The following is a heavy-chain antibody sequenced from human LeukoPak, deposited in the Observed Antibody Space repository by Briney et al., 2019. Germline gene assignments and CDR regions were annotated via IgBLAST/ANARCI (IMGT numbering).Heavy chain of an antibody. CDR3: ARDGVNYDILTGYYNRAFDI. Sequence: GGSLRLSCAASGFTFSSYSMSWVRQAPGKGLEWVANIKQDGSEKNYVGSVKGRFTIARDNAKNSLYLQMNSLRAEDTAVYYCARDGVNYDILTGYYNRAFDIWGQGTMVTVSS. D-gene: IGHD3-9*01. CDR2: IKQDGSEK. CDR1: GFTFSSYS. J-gene: IGHJ3*02. V-gene: IGHV3-7*01.